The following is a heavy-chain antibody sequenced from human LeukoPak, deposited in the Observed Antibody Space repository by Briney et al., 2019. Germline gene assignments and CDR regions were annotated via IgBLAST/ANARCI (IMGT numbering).Heavy chain of an antibody. Sequence: ASVKVSCKASGYTFTGYYMHWVRQAPGQGLEWMGWINPNSGGTNYAQKFQGRVTMTRDTSISTAYMELSRLRSDDTAVYYCASVIPRVVRGVRGYYYGMDVWGQGTTVTVSS. D-gene: IGHD3-10*01. CDR2: INPNSGGT. V-gene: IGHV1-2*02. J-gene: IGHJ6*02. CDR3: ASVIPRVVRGVRGYYYGMDV. CDR1: GYTFTGYY.